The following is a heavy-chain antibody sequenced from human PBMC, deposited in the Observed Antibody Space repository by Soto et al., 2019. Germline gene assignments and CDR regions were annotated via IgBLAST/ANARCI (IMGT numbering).Heavy chain of an antibody. V-gene: IGHV1-69*01. D-gene: IGHD3-10*01. J-gene: IGHJ6*02. CDR2: IIPLFGTA. CDR1: GGTFDAYT. Sequence: QVQLVQSGAEVRKPGSSVRVSCKASGGTFDAYTITWVRQAPGQGLEWMGGIIPLFGTANYAQKYQGRVTIAADEATTTAHMALSSLRSEDTYVYFCARVGSNAMDVCGQATTVTISS. CDR3: ARVGSNAMDV.